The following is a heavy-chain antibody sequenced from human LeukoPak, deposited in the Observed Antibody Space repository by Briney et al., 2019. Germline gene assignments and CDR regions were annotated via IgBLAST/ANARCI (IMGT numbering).Heavy chain of an antibody. J-gene: IGHJ4*02. D-gene: IGHD3-22*01. CDR1: GFTFGDYA. Sequence: GGSLRLSCTASGFTFGDYAMSWVRQAPGKGVEWVGFIRSRAYGGTTEYAASVKGRFTISRDDSKSIAYLQMNSLKTEDTAVYYCTSSNYYDSSGYYFALDYWGQGTLVTVSS. CDR3: TSSNYYDSSGYYFALDY. CDR2: IRSRAYGGTT. V-gene: IGHV3-49*04.